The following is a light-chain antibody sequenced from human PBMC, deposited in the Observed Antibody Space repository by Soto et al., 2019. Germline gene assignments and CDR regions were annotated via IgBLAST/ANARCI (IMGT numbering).Light chain of an antibody. CDR3: PQSHSTPLT. V-gene: IGKV1-39*01. CDR2: DAS. Sequence: DIQMAQSPSSLSASLGDSVSITCRASQSIGDYLNWYQVKPGKAPTLLISDASSLQPGVPPQFSGSGSGTDFTLTISNLPPENFATYYCPQSHSTPLTFGQGTKVEI. J-gene: IGKJ1*01. CDR1: QSIGDY.